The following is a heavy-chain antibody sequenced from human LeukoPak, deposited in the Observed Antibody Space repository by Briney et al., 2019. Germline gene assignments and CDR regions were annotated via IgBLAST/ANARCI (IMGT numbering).Heavy chain of an antibody. CDR1: GFTFSSYS. CDR3: ASSMAYNCLDY. J-gene: IGHJ4*02. V-gene: IGHV3-48*01. CDR2: ISSSSSTI. D-gene: IGHD5-24*01. Sequence: PGGSLRLSCAASGFTFSSYSMNWVRQAPGKGLEWVSYISSSSSTIYYADSVKGRFTISRDNAKNSLYLQMNSLRPEDTAVYYCASSMAYNCLDYWGQGTLVTVSS.